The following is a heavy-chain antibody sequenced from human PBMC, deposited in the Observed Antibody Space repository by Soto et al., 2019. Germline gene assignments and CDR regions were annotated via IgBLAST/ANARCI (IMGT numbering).Heavy chain of an antibody. CDR3: AKVRHGGGIAAAGDG. Sequence: EVQLLESGGGLVQPGGSLRLSCAASGFTFSSNAMSWVRQAPGKGLEWVSAISGSGGSTYYADSVKGRFTISRDNSKNTLYLQRNSLIDEDTAVDYCAKVRHGGGIAAAGDGWGQGTLVTVSS. CDR2: ISGSGGST. J-gene: IGHJ4*02. D-gene: IGHD6-13*01. V-gene: IGHV3-23*01. CDR1: GFTFSSNA.